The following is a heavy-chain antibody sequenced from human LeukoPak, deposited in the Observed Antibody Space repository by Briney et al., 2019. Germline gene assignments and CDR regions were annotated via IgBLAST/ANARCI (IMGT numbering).Heavy chain of an antibody. CDR3: ANIREAID. J-gene: IGHJ4*02. V-gene: IGHV3-23*01. CDR1: GFTLSTNA. Sequence: GGSLRLSCLTSGFTLSTNAMSWVRRAPGKGLEWVSAISGSGGSTYYADSVKGRFTISRDNSKNTLYLQMNSLRAEDTAVYYCANIREAIDWGQGTLVTVSS. CDR2: ISGSGGST.